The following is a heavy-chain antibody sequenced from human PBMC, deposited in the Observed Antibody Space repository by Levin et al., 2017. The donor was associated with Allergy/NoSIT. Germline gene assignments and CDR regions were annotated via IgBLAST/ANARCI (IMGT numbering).Heavy chain of an antibody. D-gene: IGHD1-7*01. J-gene: IGHJ4*02. CDR1: GFTFDKYA. Sequence: LSLPCAASGFTFDKYAMHWVRRTPGKGLQWVAVLSHDAVNKHYAESVKGRFTVSRDNSENTLDLEMTRLRTEDTGVYYCAKDRAGEYNWNYVGPFDYWGRGILVTVSP. V-gene: IGHV3-30*18. CDR2: LSHDAVNK. CDR3: AKDRAGEYNWNYVGPFDY.